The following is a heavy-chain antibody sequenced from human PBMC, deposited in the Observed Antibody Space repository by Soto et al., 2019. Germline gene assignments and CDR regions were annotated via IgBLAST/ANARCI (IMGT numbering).Heavy chain of an antibody. D-gene: IGHD2-21*02. CDR3: TRLYCGGDCDFDS. CDR2: IRDKANSYAT. V-gene: IGHV3-73*01. Sequence: GSLRLSCAASGFTFRGSAMHWVRQASGKGLEWVGRIRDKANSYATAYTASVKGRFTISRDDSKDTAYLQMNSLKTEDTAVYYCTRLYCGGDCDFDSWGQGTLVTVSS. CDR1: GFTFRGSA. J-gene: IGHJ4*02.